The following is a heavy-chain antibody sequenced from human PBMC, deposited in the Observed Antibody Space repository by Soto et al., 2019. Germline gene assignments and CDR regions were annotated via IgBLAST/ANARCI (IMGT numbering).Heavy chain of an antibody. D-gene: IGHD3-10*01. CDR3: ARDRAQLKDYYYYGMDV. V-gene: IGHV4-30-4*01. CDR1: GGSISSGDDF. J-gene: IGHJ6*02. Sequence: SETLSLTCTVSGGSISSGDDFWTWIRQPPGKGLEWIGYIYYSGSTYYNPSLKSRLTMSVDTSKNQFSLKLSSVTAADTAVYYCARDRAQLKDYYYYGMDVWGQGTTVTVSS. CDR2: IYYSGST.